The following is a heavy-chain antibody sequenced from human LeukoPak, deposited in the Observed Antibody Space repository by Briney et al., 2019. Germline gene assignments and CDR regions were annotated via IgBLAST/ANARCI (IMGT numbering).Heavy chain of an antibody. D-gene: IGHD3-10*01. J-gene: IGHJ3*02. CDR3: ARDKSAVLLWFGEEANPRDDAFDI. CDR1: GFTFSSYG. V-gene: IGHV3-33*01. Sequence: PGGSLRLSCAASGFTFSSYGMHWVRQAPGKGLEWVAVIWYDGSNEYYADSVKGRFTISRDNSKNTLYLQMNSLRAEDTAVYYCARDKSAVLLWFGEEANPRDDAFDIWGQGTMVTVSS. CDR2: IWYDGSNE.